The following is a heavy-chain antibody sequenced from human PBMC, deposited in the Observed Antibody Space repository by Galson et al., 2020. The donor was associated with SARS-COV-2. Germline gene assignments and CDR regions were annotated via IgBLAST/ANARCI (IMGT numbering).Heavy chain of an antibody. V-gene: IGHV3-13*01. CDR3: ARGDITMVRGVMASYYYYGMDV. Sequence: GGSLRLSCAASGFTFSSYDMHWVRQATGKGLEWVSAIGTAGDTYYPGSVKGRFTISRENAKNSLYLQMNSLRAGDTAVYYCARGDITMVRGVMASYYYYGMDVWGQGTTVTVSS. D-gene: IGHD3-10*01. J-gene: IGHJ6*02. CDR1: GFTFSSYD. CDR2: IGTAGDT.